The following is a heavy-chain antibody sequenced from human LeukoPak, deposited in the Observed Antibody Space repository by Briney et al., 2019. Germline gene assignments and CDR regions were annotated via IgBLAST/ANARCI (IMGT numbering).Heavy chain of an antibody. D-gene: IGHD3-16*01. J-gene: IGHJ4*02. CDR2: ISTSGSTI. Sequence: GGSLRLCCAAYGLSFRTDEMKWVRKTPGKGLEWVSHISTSGSTINYADSVKGRFTISRDNAKNSLYLQMNSLRAEDTAVYYCARGGSYFVHWGQGTLVTVSS. CDR3: ARGGSYFVH. V-gene: IGHV3-48*03. CDR1: GLSFRTDE.